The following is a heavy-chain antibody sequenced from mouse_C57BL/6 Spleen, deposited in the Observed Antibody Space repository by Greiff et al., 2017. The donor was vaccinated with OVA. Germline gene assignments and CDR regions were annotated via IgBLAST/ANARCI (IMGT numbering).Heavy chain of an antibody. V-gene: IGHV5-16*01. D-gene: IGHD1-1*01. J-gene: IGHJ4*01. Sequence: DVKLQESEGGLVQPGSSMKLSCTASGFTFSDYYMAWVRQVPEKGLEWVANINYDGSSTYYLDSLKSRFIISRDNAKNILYLQMSSLTSEDTATYYCARHLSYAMDYWGQGTTVTVSS. CDR3: ARHLSYAMDY. CDR1: GFTFSDYY. CDR2: INYDGSST.